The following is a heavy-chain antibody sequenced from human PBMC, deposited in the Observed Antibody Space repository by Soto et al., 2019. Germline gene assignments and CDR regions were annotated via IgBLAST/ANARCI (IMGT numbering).Heavy chain of an antibody. V-gene: IGHV4-59*01. CDR2: IYDSLAT. CDR1: GGSISENF. Sequence: SQTQSLTCIVSGGSISENFWTWIRQPPIKTLDYIGYIYDSLATIYFPSFKSRIVISADKSKNQFSLSLISMTAADTAVYYCARAPPVTRKGYYFEGWGQGALVTVSS. CDR3: ARAPPVTRKGYYFEG. D-gene: IGHD4-17*01. J-gene: IGHJ4*02.